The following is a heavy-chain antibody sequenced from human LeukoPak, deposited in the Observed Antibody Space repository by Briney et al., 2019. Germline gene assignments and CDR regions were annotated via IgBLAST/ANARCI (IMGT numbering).Heavy chain of an antibody. CDR2: INPNSGGT. CDR3: ARLQLWSDAFDI. V-gene: IGHV1-2*06. D-gene: IGHD5-18*01. J-gene: IGHJ3*02. CDR1: GYTFTGYY. Sequence: ASVKVSCKAYGYTFTGYYMHWVRQAPGQGLEWMGRINPNSGGTNYAQKFQGRVTMTRDTSISTAYMELSRLRSDDTAVYYCARLQLWSDAFDIWGQGTMVTVSS.